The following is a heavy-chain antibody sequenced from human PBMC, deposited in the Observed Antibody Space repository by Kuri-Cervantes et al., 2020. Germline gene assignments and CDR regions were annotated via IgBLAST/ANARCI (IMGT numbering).Heavy chain of an antibody. V-gene: IGHV3-53*01. Sequence: GESLKISCAASGFTVSSNYMSWVRQAPGKGLEWVSVIYSGGSTYYADSVKGRFTISRDNSKNTLYLQMNSLRAEDTAVYYCARDRVAVAGYYYYGMDVWGQGTTVTVS. CDR2: IYSGGST. D-gene: IGHD6-19*01. CDR3: ARDRVAVAGYYYYGMDV. J-gene: IGHJ6*02. CDR1: GFTVSSNY.